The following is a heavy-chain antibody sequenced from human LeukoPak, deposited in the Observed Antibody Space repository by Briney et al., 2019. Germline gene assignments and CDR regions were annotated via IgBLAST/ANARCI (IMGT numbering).Heavy chain of an antibody. CDR3: ARDSIGHVVRGVIPY. V-gene: IGHV3-30-3*01. Sequence: GGSLRLSCAASGFTFSSYAMHWVRQAPGKGLEWVAVISYDGSNKYYADSVKGRFTISRDNSKNTLYLQMNSLRAEDTAVYYCARDSIGHVVRGVIPYWGQGTLVTVSS. CDR1: GFTFSSYA. CDR2: ISYDGSNK. D-gene: IGHD3-10*01. J-gene: IGHJ4*02.